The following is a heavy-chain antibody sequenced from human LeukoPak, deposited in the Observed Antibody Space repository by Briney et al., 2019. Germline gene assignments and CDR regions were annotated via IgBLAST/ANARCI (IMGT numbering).Heavy chain of an antibody. V-gene: IGHV3-30*02. J-gene: IGHJ4*02. CDR1: GFTFSSYG. Sequence: GGSLRLSCAASGFTFSSYGMHWVRQAPGKGLEWVAFIRYDGSNKYYADSVKGRFTIFRDNSKNTLYLQMNSLRAEDTAVYYCAKDPRWLQFYFGVYYFDYWGQGTLVTVSS. CDR3: AKDPRWLQFYFGVYYFDY. D-gene: IGHD5-24*01. CDR2: IRYDGSNK.